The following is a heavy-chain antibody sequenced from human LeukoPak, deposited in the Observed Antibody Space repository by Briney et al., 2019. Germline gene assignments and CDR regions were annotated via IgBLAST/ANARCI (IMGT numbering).Heavy chain of an antibody. Sequence: SETLSLTCTVSGGSVSSGSYYWSWIRQPPGKGLEWIGYIYYSGSTNYNPSLKSRVTISVDTSKNQFSLKLSSVTAADTAVYYCARARRSAKMLDPWGQGTLVTVSS. CDR3: ARARRSAKMLDP. V-gene: IGHV4-61*01. CDR2: IYYSGST. CDR1: GGSVSSGSYY. D-gene: IGHD3-10*01. J-gene: IGHJ5*02.